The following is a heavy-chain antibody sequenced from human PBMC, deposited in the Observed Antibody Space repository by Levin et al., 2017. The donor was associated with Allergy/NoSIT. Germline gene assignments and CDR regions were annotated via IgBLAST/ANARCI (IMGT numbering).Heavy chain of an antibody. Sequence: GGSLRLSCAASGFTFSDYHMSWIRQVPGKGLEWVSYISRSISDTRYADSVRGRFTISRDNGKNSLYLQMNSLRAEDTAVYYCARAGSVAGTIVDNWGQGTLVTVSS. J-gene: IGHJ4*02. D-gene: IGHD6-19*01. CDR1: GFTFSDYH. CDR2: ISRSISDT. V-gene: IGHV3-11*05. CDR3: ARAGSVAGTIVDN.